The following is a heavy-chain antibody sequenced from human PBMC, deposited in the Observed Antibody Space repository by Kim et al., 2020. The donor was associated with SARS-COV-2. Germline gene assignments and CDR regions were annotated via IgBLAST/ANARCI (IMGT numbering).Heavy chain of an antibody. J-gene: IGHJ4*02. CDR3: ARPKLRLRTYGDPFDY. CDR1: GFAFNDHY. CDR2: INERGDIM. D-gene: IGHD2-8*01. V-gene: IGHV3-11*04. Sequence: GGSLRLSCAASGFAFNDHYMIWVRQAPGKGLEWVAYINERGDIMYYADSVKGRFTISRDNVQNSLYLQMNRLRADDTAVYYCARPKLRLRTYGDPFDYWGQGTLVTVSS.